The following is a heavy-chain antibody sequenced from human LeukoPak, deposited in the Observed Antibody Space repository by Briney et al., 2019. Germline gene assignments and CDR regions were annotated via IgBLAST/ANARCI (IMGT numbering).Heavy chain of an antibody. D-gene: IGHD3-22*01. Sequence: GGSLRLSCAASGFTFSSYGMHWVRQAPGKGLEWVAVISYDGSNKYYADSVKGRFTISRDNSRNTLYLQMNSLRAEDTAVYYCAKDLSSYYYDSSGYYYGWNYYYGMDVWGQGTTVTVSS. CDR3: AKDLSSYYYDSSGYYYGWNYYYGMDV. V-gene: IGHV3-30*18. CDR1: GFTFSSYG. CDR2: ISYDGSNK. J-gene: IGHJ6*02.